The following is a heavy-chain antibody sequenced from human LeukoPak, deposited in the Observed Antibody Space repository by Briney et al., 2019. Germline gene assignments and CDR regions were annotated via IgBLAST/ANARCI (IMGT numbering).Heavy chain of an antibody. Sequence: GESLKISFTASGYPFTSHWIAWGRQIPGKGVEWMGVINPGDSDNRYTPYFQGQVTISADKSINHVYLQWSSLKASDSAMYYCARRDYYNYDMDVWGRGTTVTVSS. J-gene: IGHJ6*03. CDR1: GYPFTSHW. V-gene: IGHV5-51*01. CDR3: ARRDYYNYDMDV. CDR2: INPGDSDN.